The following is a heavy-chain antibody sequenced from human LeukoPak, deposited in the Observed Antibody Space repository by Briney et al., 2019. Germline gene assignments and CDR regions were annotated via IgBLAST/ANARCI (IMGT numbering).Heavy chain of an antibody. CDR3: AKRYIANTGPIDY. J-gene: IGHJ4*02. D-gene: IGHD1-1*01. Sequence: ETLSLTCTVSGGSTSSYYWSWIRQPPGKGLEWVSGISGSAQRTYYADSVKGRFTISRDNFKRTLYLEMNSLRAEDTAVYYCAKRYIANTGPIDYWGQGTLVTVSS. CDR2: ISGSAQRT. V-gene: IGHV3-23*01. CDR1: GGSTSSYY.